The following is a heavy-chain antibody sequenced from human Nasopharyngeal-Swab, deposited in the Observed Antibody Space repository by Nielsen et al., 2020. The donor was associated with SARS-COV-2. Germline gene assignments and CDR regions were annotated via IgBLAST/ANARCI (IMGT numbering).Heavy chain of an antibody. Sequence: GESLKISCAASGFTFFSYWMSWVRQAPGRGLEWVANIKEDGSEKYYVGSVKGRFTISRDNAKSSLYLQTNNLRADDTAMYYCASEYGASFDQWGHGTLVTVSS. V-gene: IGHV3-7*03. CDR1: GFTFFSYW. J-gene: IGHJ4*03. CDR3: ASEYGASFDQ. CDR2: IKEDGSEK. D-gene: IGHD3-10*01.